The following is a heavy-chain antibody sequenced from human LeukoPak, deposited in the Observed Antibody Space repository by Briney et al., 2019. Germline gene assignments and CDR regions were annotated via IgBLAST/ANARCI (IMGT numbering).Heavy chain of an antibody. CDR1: GFSISNNG. CDR2: ISGSGDVT. Sequence: PGGSLRLSCAASGFSISNNGISSVRPAPGKRLEWVSGISGSGDVTWYADAVKGRFTISRDNSKNTLYLQISSLGAEDSALYYCVKWAWFGHYWGQGTLVTVSS. J-gene: IGHJ4*02. D-gene: IGHD3-10*01. V-gene: IGHV3-23*01. CDR3: VKWAWFGHY.